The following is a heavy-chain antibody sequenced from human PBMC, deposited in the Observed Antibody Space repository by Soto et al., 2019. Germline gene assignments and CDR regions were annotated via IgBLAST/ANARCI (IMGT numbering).Heavy chain of an antibody. CDR2: ISYDGSNK. D-gene: IGHD3-9*01. J-gene: IGHJ4*02. CDR3: ARDGVLRNFDCLLSLDH. V-gene: IGHV3-30-3*01. CDR1: GFTFSSYA. Sequence: GGSLRLSCAASGFTFSSYAMHWVRQAPGKGLEWVAVISYDGSNKYYADSVKGRFTISRDNSKNKLYLQMNSLRAEDTAVYYCARDGVLRNFDCLLSLDHWGQGTLVTVSS.